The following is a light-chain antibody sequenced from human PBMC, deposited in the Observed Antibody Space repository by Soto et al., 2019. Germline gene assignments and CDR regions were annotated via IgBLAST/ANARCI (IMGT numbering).Light chain of an antibody. CDR2: AAS. CDR3: QQYGTSPQT. J-gene: IGKJ1*01. Sequence: DLQMTQSPSSLSASVGDRVTITCRASQGISKFLAWYQQKPGKGPKLLIYAASILQSGVPSRFSGSGSGTDFSLTISRLEPEDFAVYYCQQYGTSPQTFGQGTKVDIK. CDR1: QGISKF. V-gene: IGKV1-27*01.